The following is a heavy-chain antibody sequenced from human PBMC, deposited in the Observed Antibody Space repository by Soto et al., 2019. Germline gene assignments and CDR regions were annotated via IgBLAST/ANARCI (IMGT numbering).Heavy chain of an antibody. D-gene: IGHD2-2*01. CDR3: AKESTTSNWFDP. Sequence: SVKVSCKASGVSFSNSVISWVRQAPGQGLEWMGDIVPLFGTANYARRFQGRVTITADESTNTAYMELGSLTSEDAAVYFCAKESTTSNWFDPWGQGTRVTVSS. V-gene: IGHV1-69*13. CDR2: IVPLFGTA. CDR1: GVSFSNSV. J-gene: IGHJ5*02.